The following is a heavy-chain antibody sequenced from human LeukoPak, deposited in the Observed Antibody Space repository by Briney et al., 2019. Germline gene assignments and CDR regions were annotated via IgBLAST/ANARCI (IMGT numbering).Heavy chain of an antibody. CDR2: ICGRGGSS. Sequence: GGSLRLSCAASGFTFSSYAMSWVRQAPGKGREGVAAICGRGGSSYYADSVKGRFTISRDNSKNTLYLQMPSLRAEDTAVYYCARDPFLAPNPKLVVVPAANGNNWFDPWGQGTLVTVSS. D-gene: IGHD2-2*01. CDR1: GFTFSSYA. V-gene: IGHV3-23*01. J-gene: IGHJ5*02. CDR3: ARDPFLAPNPKLVVVPAANGNNWFDP.